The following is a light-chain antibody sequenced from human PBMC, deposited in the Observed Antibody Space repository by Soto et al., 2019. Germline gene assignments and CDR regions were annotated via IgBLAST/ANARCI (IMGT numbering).Light chain of an antibody. J-gene: IGKJ5*01. CDR3: QHFNSYPWT. Sequence: ILLTPSPSSLSSSVVCRVHIPFDASQDISNYLNWYQQKPGKAPKLLIYKASTLKSGVPSRFSGSGSGTEFTLTISSLQPDDFATYYCQHFNSYPWTFGQGTRLEIK. CDR1: QDISNY. V-gene: IGKV1-5*03. CDR2: KAS.